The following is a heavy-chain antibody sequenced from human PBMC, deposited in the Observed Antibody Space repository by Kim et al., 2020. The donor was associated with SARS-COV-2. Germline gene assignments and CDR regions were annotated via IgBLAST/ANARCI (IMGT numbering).Heavy chain of an antibody. CDR3: ARLNLRDSRGHPLPFDI. CDR1: GVSISGSTYY. V-gene: IGHV4-39*02. D-gene: IGHD2-21*02. J-gene: IGHJ3*02. Sequence: SETLSLTCSVSGVSISGSTYYWAWIRQPPGKGLAWIASIFSRGAPYYMPSLKSRVTISIDASKNLFSLDLASVTAADTAIYYCARLNLRDSRGHPLPFDIWSQGTIVTVSS. CDR2: IFSRGAP.